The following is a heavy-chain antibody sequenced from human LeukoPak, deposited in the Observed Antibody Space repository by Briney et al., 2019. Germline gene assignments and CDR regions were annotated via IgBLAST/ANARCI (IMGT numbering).Heavy chain of an antibody. CDR3: VRQRGASGTINHFDP. CDR2: IYPDDSDT. Sequence: GESLQISCKTSGSSFTTYWIGWVRPMPGTGLEWVGAIYPDDSDTRYSPSFQGQVVISADRSIRTAHLQWNTLKTSDTAMYYCVRQRGASGTINHFDPWGQGTLVSVSS. CDR1: GSSFTTYW. V-gene: IGHV5-51*01. D-gene: IGHD3-10*01. J-gene: IGHJ5*02.